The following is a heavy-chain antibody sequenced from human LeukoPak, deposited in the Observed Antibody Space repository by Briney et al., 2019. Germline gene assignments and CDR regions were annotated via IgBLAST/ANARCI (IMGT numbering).Heavy chain of an antibody. CDR2: ISGSGDST. D-gene: IGHD6-13*01. J-gene: IGHJ4*02. V-gene: IGHV3-23*01. Sequence: GGSLRLSCAASGFTFSNYWMSWVRQAPGKGLEWVSAISGSGDSTYYGDSVKGRFTISRDNSKNTLYLQMNSLRAEDTAVYYCAKTRPLDSSSWSHGDYWGQGTLVTVSS. CDR1: GFTFSNYW. CDR3: AKTRPLDSSSWSHGDY.